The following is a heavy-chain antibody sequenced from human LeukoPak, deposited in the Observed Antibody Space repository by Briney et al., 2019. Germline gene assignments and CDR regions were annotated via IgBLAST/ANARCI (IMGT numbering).Heavy chain of an antibody. CDR1: GYTFTSYG. CDR2: ISAYNGNT. Sequence: GASVKVSCKASGYTFTSYGISWVRQAPGQGLEWMGWISAYNGNTNYAQKLQGRVTMTTDTSTSTAYMELRSLRSDDTAVYYCARDLGVDIVLMVDYWGQGTPVTVSS. D-gene: IGHD2-8*01. J-gene: IGHJ4*02. V-gene: IGHV1-18*01. CDR3: ARDLGVDIVLMVDY.